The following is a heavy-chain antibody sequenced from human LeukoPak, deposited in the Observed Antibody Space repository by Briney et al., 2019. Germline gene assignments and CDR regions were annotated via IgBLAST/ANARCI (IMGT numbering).Heavy chain of an antibody. CDR3: ARDTTYNWNDAFDP. CDR1: GYTFTGYY. V-gene: IGHV1-2*02. J-gene: IGHJ5*02. CDR2: INPNSGGT. D-gene: IGHD1-1*01. Sequence: ASVKVSCKASGYTFTGYYMHWVRQAPGQGLEWMGWINPNSGGTNYAQKFQGRVTMTRDTSISIAYMELSRLRSDDTAVYYCARDTTYNWNDAFDPWGQGTLVTASS.